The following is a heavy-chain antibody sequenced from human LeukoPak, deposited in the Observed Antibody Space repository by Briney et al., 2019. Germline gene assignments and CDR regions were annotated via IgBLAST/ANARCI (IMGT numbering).Heavy chain of an antibody. Sequence: GGSLRLSCAASGFIFDDYGMSWVRQAPGKGLEWVSGINWNGGSTGYADSVKGRFTISRDNAKNSLYLQMNSLRAEDTALYYCARVWQQLATLDYWGQGTLVTVSS. V-gene: IGHV3-20*04. D-gene: IGHD6-13*01. J-gene: IGHJ4*02. CDR1: GFIFDDYG. CDR3: ARVWQQLATLDY. CDR2: INWNGGST.